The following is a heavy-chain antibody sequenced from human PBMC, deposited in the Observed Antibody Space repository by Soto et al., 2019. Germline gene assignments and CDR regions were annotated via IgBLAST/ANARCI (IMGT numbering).Heavy chain of an antibody. V-gene: IGHV4-59*12. CDR2: MYHSGST. J-gene: IGHJ4*02. Sequence: PSETLSLTCTVSGGFIGSYHWSWFRLPPGKGLEWIGYMYHSGSTYYNPSLKSRVTISIDRSKNQFSLKLSSVTAADTAVYYCARVPDYWGQGILVTVSS. CDR3: ARVPDY. D-gene: IGHD2-2*01. CDR1: GGFIGSYH.